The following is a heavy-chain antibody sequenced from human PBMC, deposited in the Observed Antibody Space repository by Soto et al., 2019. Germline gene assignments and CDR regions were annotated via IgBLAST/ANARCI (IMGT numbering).Heavy chain of an antibody. Sequence: KPSETLSLTCAVSGGSISSSNWWSWVRQPPGKGLEWIGEIYHSGSTNYNPSLKSRVTISVDKSKNQFSLKLSSVTAADTAVYYCARDEVCSGGSCYPGWFDPWGQGTLVTVSS. CDR1: GGSISSSNW. D-gene: IGHD2-15*01. CDR3: ARDEVCSGGSCYPGWFDP. V-gene: IGHV4-4*02. J-gene: IGHJ5*02. CDR2: IYHSGST.